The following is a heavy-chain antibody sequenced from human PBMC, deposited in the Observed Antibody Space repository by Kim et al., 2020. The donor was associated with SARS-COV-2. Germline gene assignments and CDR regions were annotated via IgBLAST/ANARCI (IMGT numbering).Heavy chain of an antibody. D-gene: IGHD2-15*01. Sequence: SLKSRVTIAVDTSKNQFSLKLGSVTAADTAVYYCAREKPGVVAATGWFDPWGQGTLVTVSS. J-gene: IGHJ5*02. V-gene: IGHV4-39*07. CDR3: AREKPGVVAATGWFDP.